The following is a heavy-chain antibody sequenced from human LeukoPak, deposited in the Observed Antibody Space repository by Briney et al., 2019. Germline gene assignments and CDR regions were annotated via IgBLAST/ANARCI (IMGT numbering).Heavy chain of an antibody. CDR3: AKELDDFWSGYQTSY. V-gene: IGHV3-23*01. CDR2: ISGSGGST. CDR1: GFTFSSYA. J-gene: IGHJ4*02. Sequence: GGALRLSCAASGFTFSSYAMSWVRQAPGKGLEWVSAISGSGGSTYYADSVKGRFTISRDNSKNTLYLQMNSLRAEDTAVYYCAKELDDFWSGYQTSYWGQGTLVTVSS. D-gene: IGHD3-3*01.